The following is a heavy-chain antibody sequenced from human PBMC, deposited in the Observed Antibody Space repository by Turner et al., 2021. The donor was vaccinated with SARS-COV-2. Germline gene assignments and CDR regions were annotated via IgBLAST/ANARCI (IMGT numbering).Heavy chain of an antibody. D-gene: IGHD2-2*01. CDR1: GFTVSSYS. V-gene: IGHV3-21*01. J-gene: IGHJ5*02. CDR2: ISSSSSYI. Sequence: EVQLVESGGGLVKPGRSLRLSCAASGFTVSSYSMNWVRQAPGKGLEWVSSISSSSSYIYYADSVKGRFTISRDNAKNSLYLQMNSLGAEDTAVYYCARDCSIPGCEAWGQGTLVTVSS. CDR3: ARDCSIPGCEA.